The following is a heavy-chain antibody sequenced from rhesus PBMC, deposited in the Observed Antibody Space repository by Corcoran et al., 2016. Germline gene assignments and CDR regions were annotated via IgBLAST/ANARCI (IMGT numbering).Heavy chain of an antibody. V-gene: IGHV3-54*02. CDR3: ARALHIAGTGGLDS. J-gene: IGHJ6*01. CDR2: ISYDGSKK. D-gene: IGHD1-14*01. CDR1: GFTFSSYG. Sequence: EVQLVETGGGLVQPGGSLKLSCAASGFTFSSYGMHWVRQAPGKGLEWVTVISYDGSKKYYADSMKDRFTISRENSKNMLYIKMNNLKLEDTAVYYCARALHIAGTGGLDSWGQGVGVTVSS.